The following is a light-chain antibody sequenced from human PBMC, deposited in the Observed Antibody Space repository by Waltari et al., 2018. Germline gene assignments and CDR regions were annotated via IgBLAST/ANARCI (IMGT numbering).Light chain of an antibody. CDR1: SSDVGGYNY. Sequence: QSALTQPASVSGSPGQSTTISCTGTSSDVGGYNYVPWYQQHPGKAPKLMIYDVSNRPSGVSNRFSGSKSGNTASLTISGLQAEDEADYYCSSYTSSSNVVFGGGTKLTVL. CDR2: DVS. V-gene: IGLV2-14*01. CDR3: SSYTSSSNVV. J-gene: IGLJ2*01.